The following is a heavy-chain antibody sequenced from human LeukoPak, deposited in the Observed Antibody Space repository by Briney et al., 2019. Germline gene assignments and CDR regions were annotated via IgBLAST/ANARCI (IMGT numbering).Heavy chain of an antibody. CDR1: GYTFTNYG. D-gene: IGHD4-11*01. V-gene: IGHV1-18*01. CDR3: ARDSHTTKNDFDI. J-gene: IGHJ3*02. Sequence: ASVKVSCKASGYTFTNYGITWMRQAPGQGLEWMGWINTYNGNTNYAQKLQGRVTITTDTSTSTAYMELRSLRSDDTAVFYCARDSHTTKNDFDIWGQGTMVIVSS. CDR2: INTYNGNT.